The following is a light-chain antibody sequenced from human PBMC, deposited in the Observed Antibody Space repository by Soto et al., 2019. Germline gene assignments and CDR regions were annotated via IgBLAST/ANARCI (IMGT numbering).Light chain of an antibody. V-gene: IGLV2-8*01. CDR3: CSYAGSNTFV. J-gene: IGLJ1*01. CDR1: SSDVGGYAY. Sequence: QSALTQPPSASGSPGQSVTIACSGTSSDVGGYAYVSWYQQHPGKAPKVIIYEVSKRPSGVPDRFSASKSGNTASLTVSGLQAEDEADYHCCSYAGSNTFVFGTGTKLTVL. CDR2: EVS.